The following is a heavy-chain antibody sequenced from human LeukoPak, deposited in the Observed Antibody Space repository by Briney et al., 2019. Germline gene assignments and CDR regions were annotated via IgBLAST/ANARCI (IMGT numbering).Heavy chain of an antibody. CDR3: ARALPSGRYYFDY. D-gene: IGHD6-25*01. V-gene: IGHV3-48*03. J-gene: IGHJ4*02. Sequence: GGSLRLSCAASGFTFISYEMNWVRQAPGKGLEWVSYSSTSGTTIYYADSVKGRFTISRDNAKNSLYLQMNSLRDEDTAIYYCARALPSGRYYFDYWGQGTLVTVSA. CDR2: SSTSGTTI. CDR1: GFTFISYE.